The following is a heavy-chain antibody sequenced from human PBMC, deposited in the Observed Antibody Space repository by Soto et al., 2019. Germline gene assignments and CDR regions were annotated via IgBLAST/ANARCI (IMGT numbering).Heavy chain of an antibody. V-gene: IGHV1-69*13. CDR1: GGTFSSYA. J-gene: IGHJ6*02. CDR3: ARATAAASYYYYGMDV. D-gene: IGHD6-13*01. Sequence: SVKVSCKASGGTFSSYAISWVRQAPGQGLEWMGGIIPIFGTANYAQKFQGRVTITADESTSTAYMELSSLRSEDTAVYYCARATAAASYYYYGMDVWGQGTTVTVSS. CDR2: IIPIFGTA.